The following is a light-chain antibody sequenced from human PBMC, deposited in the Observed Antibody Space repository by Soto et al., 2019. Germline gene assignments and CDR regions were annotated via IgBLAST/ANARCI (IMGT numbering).Light chain of an antibody. V-gene: IGKV1-5*01. Sequence: GDXVXITCRXSQSIXDSLAWYQQKPGKAPDLLISDVSKLERGVASRFSGSGSGTEFTLTISSMQPDDLATYYCXXXHXFSRTFGQGTKVEI. CDR2: DVS. CDR3: XXXHXFSRT. CDR1: QSIXDS. J-gene: IGKJ1*01.